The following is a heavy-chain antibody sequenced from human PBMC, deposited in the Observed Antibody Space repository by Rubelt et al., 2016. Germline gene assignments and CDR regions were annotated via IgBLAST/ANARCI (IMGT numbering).Heavy chain of an antibody. V-gene: IGHV4-38-2*02. Sequence: QVQLQESGPGLVKPSETLSLTCTVSGYSIRSGYYWGWIRQPPGKGLEGIGSIYHRGSTYYKSSLKSRVPISVDTTKNQLSRKLSAVTAADTAVYYCAGDRDGYYYFDYWGQGTLVTVSS. CDR3: AGDRDGYYYFDY. J-gene: IGHJ4*02. CDR1: GYSIRSGYY. CDR2: IYHRGST. D-gene: IGHD3-22*01.